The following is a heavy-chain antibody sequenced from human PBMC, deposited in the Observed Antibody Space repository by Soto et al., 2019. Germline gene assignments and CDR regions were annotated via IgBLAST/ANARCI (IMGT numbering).Heavy chain of an antibody. CDR3: AKSNRPGIAVAGNDY. D-gene: IGHD6-19*01. Sequence: GGSLRLSCAASGFTFDDYAMHWVRQAPGKGLEWVSGISWNSGSIGYADSVKGRFTISRDNAKNSLYLQMNSLRAEDTALYYCAKSNRPGIAVAGNDYWGQGTLVTVSS. J-gene: IGHJ4*02. CDR2: ISWNSGSI. V-gene: IGHV3-9*01. CDR1: GFTFDDYA.